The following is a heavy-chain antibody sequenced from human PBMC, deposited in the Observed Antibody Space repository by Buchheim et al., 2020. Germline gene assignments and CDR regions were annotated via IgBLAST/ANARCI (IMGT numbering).Heavy chain of an antibody. Sequence: EVQLLESGGGLVQPGGSLRLSCAASGFTFSSYAMSWVRQAPGKGLEGVSVISGSSGSTYNADSVKGRFTISRDNSKNTLYLQMNSLRVEDTAIYYCAKAGWDHYYDSSGYDSWGQGTL. J-gene: IGHJ4*02. D-gene: IGHD3-22*01. V-gene: IGHV3-23*01. CDR2: ISGSSGST. CDR1: GFTFSSYA. CDR3: AKAGWDHYYDSSGYDS.